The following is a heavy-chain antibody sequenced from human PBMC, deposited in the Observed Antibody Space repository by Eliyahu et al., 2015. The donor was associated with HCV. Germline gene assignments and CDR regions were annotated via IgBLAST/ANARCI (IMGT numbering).Heavy chain of an antibody. V-gene: IGHV3-23*01. CDR1: GFTFTSFA. CDR3: AKAIAAAGTGY. D-gene: IGHD6-13*01. CDR2: ISSNGGST. J-gene: IGHJ4*02. Sequence: EVQLLESGGGLAQPGGSLRLSXXASGFTFTSFAMNWVRQAPGKGLEWVAGISSNGGSTYYADSVKGRFTISRDNSKNTLHLQMNSLRAEDTAMYYCAKAIAAAGTGYWGQGILVIVSS.